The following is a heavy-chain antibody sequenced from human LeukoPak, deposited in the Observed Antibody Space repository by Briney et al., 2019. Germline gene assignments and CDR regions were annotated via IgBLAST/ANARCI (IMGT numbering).Heavy chain of an antibody. J-gene: IGHJ5*02. V-gene: IGHV1-18*01. D-gene: IGHD2-21*02. CDR1: GYTFTSYG. CDR2: INTYSVNT. Sequence: ASVKVSCKASGYTFTSYGVSWVRQAPGQGLEWMGWINTYSVNTNYAQKFQGRVTLTTDASTSTAYMELRSLRSDDTAVYYCARDGTAYCGGDCYSVRFDPWGQGTLVTVSS. CDR3: ARDGTAYCGGDCYSVRFDP.